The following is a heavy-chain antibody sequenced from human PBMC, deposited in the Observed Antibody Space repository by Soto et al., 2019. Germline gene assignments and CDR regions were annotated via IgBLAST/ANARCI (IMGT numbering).Heavy chain of an antibody. J-gene: IGHJ4*02. V-gene: IGHV3-15*01. CDR3: TTQGGGDDIYFDY. CDR2: IKSKSDGETT. CDR1: GFSFSDAW. D-gene: IGHD3-16*01. Sequence: VQLVESGGGLVQPGGSLRLSCAASGFSFSDAWMIWVRQAPGKGLQRVGRIKSKSDGETTDYAAPVKGRFAISRNDSKKTVYLRMNSLKTEDTATYFCTTQGGGDDIYFDYWGQGTLVAVSS.